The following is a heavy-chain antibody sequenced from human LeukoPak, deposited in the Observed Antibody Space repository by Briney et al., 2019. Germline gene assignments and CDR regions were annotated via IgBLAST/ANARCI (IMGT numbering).Heavy chain of an antibody. J-gene: IGHJ5*02. CDR3: AKDALWSGSPGGFDP. CDR2: ISYDGSKT. Sequence: GGSLRLSCAASGFTVTDKYMYWVRQAPGKGLEWVAVISYDGSKTFYGDSVKGRFTISRDNSKNTLFLQMNSLRVEDTAVYHCAKDALWSGSPGGFDPWGQGTLVTVS. CDR1: GFTVTDKY. V-gene: IGHV3-30*18. D-gene: IGHD1-26*01.